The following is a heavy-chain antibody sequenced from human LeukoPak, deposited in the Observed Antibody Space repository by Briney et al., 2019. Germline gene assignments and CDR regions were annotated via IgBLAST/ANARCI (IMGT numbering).Heavy chain of an antibody. J-gene: IGHJ4*02. V-gene: IGHV4-34*01. Sequence: SETLSLTCAVYGGSFSGYYWSWIRQPPRKGLEWIGEINHSGSTNYNPSLKSRVTISVDTSKNQFSLTLSSVTAADTAVYYCARGKPSQWLVRYYFDYWGQGTLVTVSS. CDR3: ARGKPSQWLVRYYFDY. CDR1: GGSFSGYY. D-gene: IGHD6-19*01. CDR2: INHSGST.